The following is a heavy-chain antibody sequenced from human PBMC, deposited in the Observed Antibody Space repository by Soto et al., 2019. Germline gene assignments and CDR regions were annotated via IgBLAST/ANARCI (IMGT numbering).Heavy chain of an antibody. Sequence: SVKVSCKVSGGTFSSYAISWVRQAPGQGLEWMGGIIPIFGTANYAQKFQGRVTITADESTSTDYMELSSLRSEDTAVYYCARVHCSSTSCYKRDYYYGMDVWGQGTTVTVSS. CDR3: ARVHCSSTSCYKRDYYYGMDV. CDR1: GGTFSSYA. J-gene: IGHJ6*02. CDR2: IIPIFGTA. V-gene: IGHV1-69*13. D-gene: IGHD2-2*02.